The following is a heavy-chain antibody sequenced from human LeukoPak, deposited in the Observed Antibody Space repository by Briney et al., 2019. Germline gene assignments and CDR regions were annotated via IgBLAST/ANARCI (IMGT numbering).Heavy chain of an antibody. CDR3: AKEGDYYYYGSESNYRRLNPYYMDV. J-gene: IGHJ6*03. CDR1: GFTFSSYG. CDR2: ISYDGSNK. V-gene: IGHV3-30*18. D-gene: IGHD3-10*01. Sequence: GGSLRLSCAASGFTFSSYGMHWVRQAPGKGLEWVAVISYDGSNKYYADSVKGRFTVSRDNSKNTLDLQMNSLRVEDTAVYYCAKEGDYYYYGSESNYRRLNPYYMDVWGKGTTVTVSS.